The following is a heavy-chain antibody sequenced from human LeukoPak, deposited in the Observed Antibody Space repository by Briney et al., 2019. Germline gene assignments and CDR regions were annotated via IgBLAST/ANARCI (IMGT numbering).Heavy chain of an antibody. Sequence: PSQTLSLTCTVSGGSISSGGYYWSWIRQHPGKGLEWIGYIYYSGSTYYNPPLKSRVTISVDTSKNQFSLKLSSVTAAETAVYYCARVAAAGHLPFDYWGQGTLVTVSS. CDR3: ARVAAAGHLPFDY. CDR2: IYYSGST. V-gene: IGHV4-31*03. CDR1: GGSISSGGYY. J-gene: IGHJ4*02. D-gene: IGHD6-13*01.